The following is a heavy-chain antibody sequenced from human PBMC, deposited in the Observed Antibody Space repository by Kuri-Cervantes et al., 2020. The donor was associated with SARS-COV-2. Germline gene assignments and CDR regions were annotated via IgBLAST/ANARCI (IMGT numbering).Heavy chain of an antibody. V-gene: IGHV3-74*01. CDR2: INPDGSYT. CDR3: ASLLNYDVLTGYYNDY. Sequence: GESLKISCAASGFTFSGHWIHWVRQAPGKGLVWVSRINPDGSYTNNADSVKGRFTISRDNGKNSLYLQMNSLRDEDTAVYYCASLLNYDVLTGYYNDYWGQGILVTVSS. D-gene: IGHD3-9*01. CDR1: GFTFSGHW. J-gene: IGHJ4*02.